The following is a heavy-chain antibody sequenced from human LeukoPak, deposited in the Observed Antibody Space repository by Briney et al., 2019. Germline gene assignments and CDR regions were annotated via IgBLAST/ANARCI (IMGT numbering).Heavy chain of an antibody. CDR1: GFTFSSYS. V-gene: IGHV3-7*01. CDR3: ARDAVFQDYYDSSGPYYYYYMDV. Sequence: GGSLRLSCAASGFTFSSYSMNWVRQAPGKGLEWVANIKQDGSEKYYVDSVKGRFTIFRDNAKNSLYLQMNSLRAEDTAVYYCARDAVFQDYYDSSGPYYYYYMDVWGKGTTVTVSS. CDR2: IKQDGSEK. D-gene: IGHD3-22*01. J-gene: IGHJ6*03.